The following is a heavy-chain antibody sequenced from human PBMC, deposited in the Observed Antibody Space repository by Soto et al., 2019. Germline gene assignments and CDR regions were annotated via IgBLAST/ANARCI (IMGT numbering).Heavy chain of an antibody. V-gene: IGHV3-30*18. Sequence: QVQLVESGGGVVQPGRSLRLSCAASGFTFSNYAMHWVRQAPGKGLEWVADISDDGSNIYYADSVKGRLTISRDNSKNTLYLQMNSLRAEDTAVYHCAKVGAADLRPGDAFDIWGQGTMVTVSS. D-gene: IGHD3-10*01. J-gene: IGHJ3*02. CDR1: GFTFSNYA. CDR2: ISDDGSNI. CDR3: AKVGAADLRPGDAFDI.